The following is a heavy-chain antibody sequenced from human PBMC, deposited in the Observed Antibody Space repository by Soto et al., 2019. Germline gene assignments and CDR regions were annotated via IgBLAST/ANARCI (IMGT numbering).Heavy chain of an antibody. CDR3: AKGSTAMTYFDY. Sequence: QVQLMESGGGVVQPGRSLRLSCAASGFTFSSYGMHWVRQAPGKGLEWVAVISYDGSNKYYADSVKGRFTISRDNSKNTLYLQMNSLRAEDTAVYYCAKGSTAMTYFDYWGQGTLVTVSS. CDR2: ISYDGSNK. CDR1: GFTFSSYG. D-gene: IGHD5-18*01. V-gene: IGHV3-30*18. J-gene: IGHJ4*02.